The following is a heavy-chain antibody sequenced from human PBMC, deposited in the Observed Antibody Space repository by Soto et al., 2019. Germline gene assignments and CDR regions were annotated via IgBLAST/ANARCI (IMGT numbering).Heavy chain of an antibody. CDR2: ISYDGSNK. V-gene: IGHV3-30-3*01. J-gene: IGHJ3*02. CDR1: GFTFSSYA. Sequence: LRLSCAASGFTFSSYAMHWVRRAPGKGLEWVAVISYDGSNKYYADSVKGRFTISRDNSKNTLYLQMNSLRAEDTAVYYCAREWGAAGARRAFDIWGQGTMVTVSS. CDR3: AREWGAAGARRAFDI. D-gene: IGHD6-13*01.